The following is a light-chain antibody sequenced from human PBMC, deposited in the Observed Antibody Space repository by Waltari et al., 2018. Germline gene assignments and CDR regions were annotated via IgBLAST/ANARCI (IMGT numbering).Light chain of an antibody. Sequence: EIVMTQSPDTLSVSPGERATLSCRASQSITINVAWYQQKPGQAPRLLLYGASTRATDIPARFSGSGYGTEFTLTISSLQSEDSAIYYCQRYSNWPPVTFGQGTKLEIK. V-gene: IGKV3-15*01. CDR1: QSITIN. CDR2: GAS. J-gene: IGKJ2*01. CDR3: QRYSNWPPVT.